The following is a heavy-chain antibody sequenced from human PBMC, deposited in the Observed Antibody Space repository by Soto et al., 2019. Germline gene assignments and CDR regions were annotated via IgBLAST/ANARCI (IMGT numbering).Heavy chain of an antibody. D-gene: IGHD1-1*01. CDR1: GFTFTSSA. Sequence: ASVKVSCKASGFTFTSSAMQWVRQARGQRLEWIGWIVVGSGNTNYAQKFQERVTITRDMSTSTAYMELSSLRSEDTAVYYCAAASTGTIRSTFYFDYWGQGTLVTVSS. V-gene: IGHV1-58*02. J-gene: IGHJ4*02. CDR2: IVVGSGNT. CDR3: AAASTGTIRSTFYFDY.